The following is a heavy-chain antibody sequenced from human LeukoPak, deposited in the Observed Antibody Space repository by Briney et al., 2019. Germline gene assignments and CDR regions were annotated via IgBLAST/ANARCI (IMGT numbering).Heavy chain of an antibody. D-gene: IGHD3-10*01. Sequence: PGRSLRLSCAASGFTFSSYAMHWVRQAPGKGLEWVAVISYDGSNKYYAGSVKGRFTISRDNSKNSLYLQMNSLRAEDTAVYYCARDNAVGLWFGELFRSGWFDPWGQGTLVTVSS. V-gene: IGHV3-30*04. CDR1: GFTFSSYA. CDR3: ARDNAVGLWFGELFRSGWFDP. CDR2: ISYDGSNK. J-gene: IGHJ5*02.